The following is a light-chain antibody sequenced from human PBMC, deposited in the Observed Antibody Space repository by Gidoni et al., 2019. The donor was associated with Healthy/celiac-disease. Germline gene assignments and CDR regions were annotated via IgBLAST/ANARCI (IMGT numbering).Light chain of an antibody. J-gene: IGKJ5*01. CDR1: QSLLHSNGYNY. CDR3: MQALQTPVT. Sequence: DLVMTQHPLSLPVTPGEPASISCRSSQSLLHSNGYNYLDWYLQKPGQSPQLLIYLGSNRASGVPDRFSGSGSGTDFTLKISRVEAEDVGVYYCMQALQTPVTFGQXTRLEIK. CDR2: LGS. V-gene: IGKV2-28*01.